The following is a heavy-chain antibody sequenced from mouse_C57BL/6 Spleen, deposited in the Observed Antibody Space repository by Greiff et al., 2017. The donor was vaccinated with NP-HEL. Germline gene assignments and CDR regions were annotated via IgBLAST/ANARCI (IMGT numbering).Heavy chain of an antibody. CDR1: GFTFSDYG. CDR2: ISSGSSTI. J-gene: IGHJ3*01. V-gene: IGHV5-17*01. CDR3: AREDGDDGTWFAY. Sequence: EVKLVESGGGLVKPGGSLKLSCAASGFTFSDYGMHWVRQAPEKGLEWVAYISSGSSTIYYADTVKGRFTISRDNAKNTLFLQMTSLRSEDTAMYYCAREDGDDGTWFAYGGQGTLVTVSA. D-gene: IGHD2-2*01.